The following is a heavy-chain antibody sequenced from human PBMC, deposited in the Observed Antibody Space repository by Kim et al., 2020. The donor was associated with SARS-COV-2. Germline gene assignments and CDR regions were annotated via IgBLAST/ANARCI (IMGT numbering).Heavy chain of an antibody. D-gene: IGHD3-3*01. CDR2: ISYDGSNK. CDR3: ARDPKYYDFWSGYLPQNSYYYYYGMDV. CDR1: GFTFSSYA. J-gene: IGHJ6*02. V-gene: IGHV3-30*04. Sequence: GGSLRLSCAASGFTFSSYAMHWVRQAPGKGLEWVAVISYDGSNKYYADSVKGRFTISRDNSKNTLYLQMNSLRAEDTAVYYCARDPKYYDFWSGYLPQNSYYYYYGMDVWGQGPTVTVSS.